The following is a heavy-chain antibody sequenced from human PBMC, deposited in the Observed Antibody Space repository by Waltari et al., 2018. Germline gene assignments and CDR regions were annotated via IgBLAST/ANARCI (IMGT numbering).Heavy chain of an antibody. CDR3: ARQAVVGAKIFDH. CDR2: IYYSGST. CDR1: GGSISSSSYY. D-gene: IGHD1-26*01. Sequence: QLQLQESGPGLVKPSETLSLTCTVSGGSISSSSYYWGWIRQPPGKGLEWIGSIYYSGSTYYDPTLKNRVNIAVGASKKQFARKLSSVTAADTAVYFCARQAVVGAKIFDHWGQGTLVTVSS. V-gene: IGHV4-39*01. J-gene: IGHJ4*02.